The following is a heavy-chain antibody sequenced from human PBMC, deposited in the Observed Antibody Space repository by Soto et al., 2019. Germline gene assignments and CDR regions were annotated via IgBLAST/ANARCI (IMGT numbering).Heavy chain of an antibody. Sequence: EVQLVETGGGLIQPGGSLRLSCAASGFTVSSNYTSWVRQAPGKGLEWVSVIYSGGSTYYADSVKGRFTISRDNSKNTLYLQMNSLRAEDTAVYYCARESDRIAAAGTIDYWGQGTLVTVSS. V-gene: IGHV3-53*02. CDR2: IYSGGST. D-gene: IGHD6-13*01. CDR3: ARESDRIAAAGTIDY. CDR1: GFTVSSNY. J-gene: IGHJ4*02.